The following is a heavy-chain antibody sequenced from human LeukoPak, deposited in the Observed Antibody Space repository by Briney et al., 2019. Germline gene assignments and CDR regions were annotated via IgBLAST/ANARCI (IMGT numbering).Heavy chain of an antibody. D-gene: IGHD5-24*01. J-gene: IGHJ3*02. V-gene: IGHV4-61*02. CDR1: GGSISSGSYY. Sequence: SETLSLTCTVSGGSISSGSYYWSWIRQPAGKGLEWIGRIYTSGSTNYNPSLKSRVTISVDTSKNQSSLRLSSVTAADAAVYYCARDRVEMASDAFDIWGQGTMVTVSS. CDR2: IYTSGST. CDR3: ARDRVEMASDAFDI.